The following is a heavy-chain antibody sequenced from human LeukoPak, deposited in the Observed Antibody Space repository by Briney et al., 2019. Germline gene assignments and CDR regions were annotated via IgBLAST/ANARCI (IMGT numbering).Heavy chain of an antibody. Sequence: SGTLSLTCTVSGGSISSYYWSWIRQPAGKGLEWIGRIYTSGSTNYNPSLKSRVTMSVDTSKNQFSLKLSSVTAADTAVYYCARESTVTTRYYYYYMDVWGKGTTVTVSS. V-gene: IGHV4-4*07. J-gene: IGHJ6*03. CDR2: IYTSGST. CDR3: ARESTVTTRYYYYYMDV. CDR1: GGSISSYY. D-gene: IGHD4-11*01.